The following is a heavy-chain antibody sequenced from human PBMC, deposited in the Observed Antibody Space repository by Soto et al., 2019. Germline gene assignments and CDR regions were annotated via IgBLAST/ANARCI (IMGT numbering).Heavy chain of an antibody. CDR1: GFTFSSYG. V-gene: IGHV3-30*18. CDR3: AKDPSTGSGDSSPIWFQH. D-gene: IGHD6-13*01. J-gene: IGHJ1*01. CDR2: ISYDGSNK. Sequence: GGSLRLSCAASGFTFSSYGMHWVRQAPGKELEWVAVISYDGSNKYYADSVKGRFTISRDNSKNTLYLQMNSLRAEDTAVYYCAKDPSTGSGDSSPIWFQHWGQGTLVTVSS.